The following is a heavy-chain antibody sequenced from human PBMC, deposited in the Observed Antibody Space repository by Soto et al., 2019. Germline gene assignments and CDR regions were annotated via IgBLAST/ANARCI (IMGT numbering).Heavy chain of an antibody. CDR3: AGERGGPTTSAFDI. Sequence: EVQLVESGGGLVQPGGSLRLSCAASGFTFNSYYMTWVRQAPGKGLEWVANIRQDGSDKYYVGSVKGRFTISRDNAKKSRYLQMNSLRAEDTAVYYCAGERGGPTTSAFDIWGQGTMVTVSS. CDR1: GFTFNSYY. V-gene: IGHV3-7*04. J-gene: IGHJ3*02. D-gene: IGHD1-26*01. CDR2: IRQDGSDK.